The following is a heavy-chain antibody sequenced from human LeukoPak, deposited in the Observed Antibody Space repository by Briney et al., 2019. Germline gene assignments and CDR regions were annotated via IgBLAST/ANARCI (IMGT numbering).Heavy chain of an antibody. D-gene: IGHD5-24*01. CDR1: GFTFSSYA. Sequence: GGSLRLSCAASGFTFSSYAMSWVRQAPGKGLGWVSAISGSGGSAYYADSVKGRFTISRDNSKNTLYLQMNSLRAEDTAVYYCAKSPGDGYNDYWGQGTLVTVSS. V-gene: IGHV3-23*01. J-gene: IGHJ4*02. CDR2: ISGSGGSA. CDR3: AKSPGDGYNDY.